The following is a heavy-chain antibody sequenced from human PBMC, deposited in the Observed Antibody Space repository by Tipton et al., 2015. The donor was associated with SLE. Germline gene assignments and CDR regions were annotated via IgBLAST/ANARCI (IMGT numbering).Heavy chain of an antibody. V-gene: IGHV4-34*01. CDR3: ARRRIGMADRYFDL. J-gene: IGHJ2*01. Sequence: TLSLTCAVYGGSFSGYYWTWIRQPPGKGLEWIGEVNLSRNTNYNPSLKSRVTISLDTSKNHFSLKLTSVTAADTAVYYCARRRIGMADRYFDLWGRGTLVTVSS. D-gene: IGHD6-19*01. CDR1: GGSFSGYY. CDR2: VNLSRNT.